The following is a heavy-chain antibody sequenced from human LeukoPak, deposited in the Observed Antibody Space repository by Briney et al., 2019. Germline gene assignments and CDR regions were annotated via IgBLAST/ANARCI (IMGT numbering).Heavy chain of an antibody. J-gene: IGHJ4*02. CDR1: GFTFSSYA. CDR2: ISGSGGST. CDR3: AKDLGAPPWAVFDY. V-gene: IGHV3-23*01. D-gene: IGHD1-26*01. Sequence: GGSPRLSCAASGFTFSSYAMSWVRQAPGKGLEWVSAISGSGGSTYYADSVRGRFTISRDNSKNTLYLQMNSLRAEDTAVYYCAKDLGAPPWAVFDYWGQGTLVTVSS.